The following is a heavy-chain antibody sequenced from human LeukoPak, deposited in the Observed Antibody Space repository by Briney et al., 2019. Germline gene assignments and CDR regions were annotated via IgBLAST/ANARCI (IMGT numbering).Heavy chain of an antibody. V-gene: IGHV3-21*01. Sequence: GGSLRLSCAASGFTFSSYSMNWVRQAPGKGLEWVSSISSSSSYIYYADSVKGRFTISRDNAKNSLYLRMNSLRAEDTAVYYCARDRGVGQQLGRTLDYWGQGTLVTVSS. J-gene: IGHJ4*02. CDR1: GFTFSSYS. D-gene: IGHD6-13*01. CDR3: ARDRGVGQQLGRTLDY. CDR2: ISSSSSYI.